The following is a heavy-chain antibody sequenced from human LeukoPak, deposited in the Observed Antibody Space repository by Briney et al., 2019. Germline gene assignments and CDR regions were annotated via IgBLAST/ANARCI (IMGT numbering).Heavy chain of an antibody. J-gene: IGHJ4*02. CDR3: ARLSGGIVLMVYAPGYFDY. CDR2: IYYSGST. CDR1: GGSISSYY. V-gene: IGHV4-59*01. D-gene: IGHD2-8*01. Sequence: PSETLSLTCTVSGGSISSYYWSWIRQPPGKGLEWIGYIYYSGSTNYNPSLKSRVPISVDTSKNQFSLKLSSVTAADTAVYYCARLSGGIVLMVYAPGYFDYWGQGTLVTVSS.